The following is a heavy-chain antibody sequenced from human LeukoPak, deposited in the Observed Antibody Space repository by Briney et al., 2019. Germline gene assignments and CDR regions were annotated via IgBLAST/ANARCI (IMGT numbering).Heavy chain of an antibody. CDR3: ARLLMGCSYTKWYIHWFDP. V-gene: IGHV4-59*08. J-gene: IGHJ5*02. CDR2: IYYNGST. CDR1: GGSISNYY. D-gene: IGHD2-8*01. Sequence: PSETLSLTCTVSGGSISNYYWSWIRLPPGKGLEWIGYIYYNGSTNYHPSLKSRVTMSVDTSKSQFSLILSSVTAADTAVYYCARLLMGCSYTKWYIHWFDPWGQGTLVTVS.